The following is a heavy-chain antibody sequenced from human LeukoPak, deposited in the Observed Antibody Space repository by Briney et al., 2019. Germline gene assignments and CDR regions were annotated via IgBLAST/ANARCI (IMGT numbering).Heavy chain of an antibody. V-gene: IGHV3-30-3*01. CDR2: ISYDGSNK. D-gene: IGHD6-13*01. CDR3: ARDIGLVAAAAMGAFDI. CDR1: GFTFSSYA. J-gene: IGHJ3*02. Sequence: GGSLRLSCAASGFTFSSYAMHWVRQAPGKGLEWVAVISYDGSNKYYADSVKGRFTISRDNSKNTLYLQMNSLRAEDTAVYYCARDIGLVAAAAMGAFDIWGQGTMVTVSS.